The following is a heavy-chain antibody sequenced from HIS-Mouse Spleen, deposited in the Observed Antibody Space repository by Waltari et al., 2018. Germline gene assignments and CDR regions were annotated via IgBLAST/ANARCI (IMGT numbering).Heavy chain of an antibody. CDR2: ISYDGSNK. Sequence: QVQLVESGGGVVQPGRSLRLSCAAPGFPFSSYGMQWVRQAPGKGVEWVAVISYDGSNKYYADSVKGRFTISRDNSKNTLYLQMNSLRAEDTAVYYCAKDKHHAFDYWGQGTLVTVSS. CDR3: AKDKHHAFDY. CDR1: GFPFSSYG. J-gene: IGHJ4*02. V-gene: IGHV3-30*18.